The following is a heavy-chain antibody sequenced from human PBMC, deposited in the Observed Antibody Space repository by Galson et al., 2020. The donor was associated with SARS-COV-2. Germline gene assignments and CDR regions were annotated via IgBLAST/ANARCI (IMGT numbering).Heavy chain of an antibody. Sequence: TGGSLRLSCAASGFTLSDHYIDWVRQAPGKGLEWVARSKNSRNSYTTDYAASVNGRFTISRDDSKNSLYLQMNSLKTEDTAVYYCVRWSDGRADYWGQGTLVIVSS. J-gene: IGHJ4*02. CDR3: VRWSDGRADY. V-gene: IGHV3-72*01. CDR2: SKNSRNSYTT. CDR1: GFTLSDHY. D-gene: IGHD2-15*01.